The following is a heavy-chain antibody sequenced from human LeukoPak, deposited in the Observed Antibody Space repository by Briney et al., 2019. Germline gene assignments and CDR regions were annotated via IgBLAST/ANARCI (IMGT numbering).Heavy chain of an antibody. J-gene: IGHJ5*02. Sequence: PSETLSLTCTVSGGSISSSGYYWGWIRQPPGKGLEWIGSIYYSGSTYYNPSLKSRVTMSVDTSKNQFSLKLSSVTAADTAVYYCARAIAVAGTQWFDPWGQGTLVTVSS. CDR2: IYYSGST. V-gene: IGHV4-39*07. D-gene: IGHD6-19*01. CDR3: ARAIAVAGTQWFDP. CDR1: GGSISSSGYY.